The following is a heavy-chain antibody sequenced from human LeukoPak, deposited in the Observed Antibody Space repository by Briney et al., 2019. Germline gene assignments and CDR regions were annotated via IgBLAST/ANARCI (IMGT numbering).Heavy chain of an antibody. CDR2: ISSGGTT. CDR3: ARDRPGNYFDY. CDR1: GFNFNNYE. D-gene: IGHD1-14*01. V-gene: IGHV3-48*03. J-gene: IGHJ4*02. Sequence: GGSLRLSCAASGFNFNNYEMNWVRQVPGKGLEWVSYISSGGTTYNADSVKGRFTVSRDNTKNSLYLQMNSLRVDDTAVYYCARDRPGNYFDYWGQGTLVTVSS.